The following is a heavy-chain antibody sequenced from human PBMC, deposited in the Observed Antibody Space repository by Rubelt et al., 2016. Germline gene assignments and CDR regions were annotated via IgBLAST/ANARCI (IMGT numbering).Heavy chain of an antibody. J-gene: IGHJ4*02. CDR2: ISSGGSHM. D-gene: IGHD6-19*01. CDR3: TRLILENSSGWIFDY. CDR1: GFTFTSYS. Sequence: VQLVESGGGLVKPGGSLRLSCAASGFTFTSYSMNWVRQAPGKGLEWVSSISSGGSHMYYADSVKGRFTISRDNAKNTLYLQMNSLKTEDTAVYYCTRLILENSSGWIFDYWGQGTLVTVSS. V-gene: IGHV3-21*04.